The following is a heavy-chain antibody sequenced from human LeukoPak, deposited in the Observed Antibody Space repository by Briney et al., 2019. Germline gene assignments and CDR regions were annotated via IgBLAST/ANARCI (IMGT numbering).Heavy chain of an antibody. D-gene: IGHD2-15*01. CDR3: ARYSRGVGAASDY. J-gene: IGHJ4*02. CDR2: IYHSGST. CDR1: GYSISSGYY. V-gene: IGHV4-38-2*01. Sequence: PSETLSLTCAVSGYSISSGYYWGWIRQPPGKGLEWIGSIYHSGSTNYNPSLKSRVTISVDTSKNQFSLKLSSVIAADTAVYYCARYSRGVGAASDYWGQGTLVTVSS.